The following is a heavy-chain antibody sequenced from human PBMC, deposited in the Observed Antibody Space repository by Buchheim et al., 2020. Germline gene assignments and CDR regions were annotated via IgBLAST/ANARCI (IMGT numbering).Heavy chain of an antibody. CDR2: ISYDGSNK. J-gene: IGHJ6*02. Sequence: QVQLVESGGGVVQPGRSLRLSCAASGFTFSSYAMHWVRQAPGKGLEWVAVISYDGSNKYYADSVKGRFTISRDNSKNTLYLQMNSLGAEDTAVYYCAKDHWVGYSRGWYGMDVWGQGTT. D-gene: IGHD6-19*01. CDR1: GFTFSSYA. V-gene: IGHV3-30-3*01. CDR3: AKDHWVGYSRGWYGMDV.